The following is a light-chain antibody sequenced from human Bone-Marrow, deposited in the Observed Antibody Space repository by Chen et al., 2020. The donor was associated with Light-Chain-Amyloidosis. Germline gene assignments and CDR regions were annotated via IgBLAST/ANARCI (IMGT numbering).Light chain of an antibody. CDR1: QSVSSN. CDR3: QQYNNWRGT. J-gene: IGKJ4*01. Sequence: EIVMTQSPATLSVSPGERATLSCRASQSVSSNLAWYQQKPGQAPRLLIYGASIRATGIPARFSGSGSGTEFTLTISSLQSEDFAVYYCQQYNNWRGTFGGGTKVEIK. CDR2: GAS. V-gene: IGKV3D-15*01.